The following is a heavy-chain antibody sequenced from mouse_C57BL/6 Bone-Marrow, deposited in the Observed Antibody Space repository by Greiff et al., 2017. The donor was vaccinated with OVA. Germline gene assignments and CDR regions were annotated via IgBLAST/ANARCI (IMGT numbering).Heavy chain of an antibody. CDR1: GFNITDYY. D-gene: IGHD6-1*01. Sequence: VQLQQSGAELVKPGASVKLSCTASGFNITDYYMHWVKQRTEQGLEWIGRIDPEDGETKYAPQFQGKATITADTSSNTAYLQLSSLTSEDTSVYYCAPLGFAYWGQGTLVTVSA. J-gene: IGHJ3*01. CDR3: APLGFAY. V-gene: IGHV14-2*01. CDR2: IDPEDGET.